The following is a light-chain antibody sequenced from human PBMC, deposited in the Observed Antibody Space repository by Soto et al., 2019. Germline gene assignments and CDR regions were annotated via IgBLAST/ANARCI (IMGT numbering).Light chain of an antibody. V-gene: IGLV2-14*01. CDR3: SSYTATSARV. CDR2: EVS. J-gene: IGLJ3*02. Sequence: QSALTQPASVSGSPGQSITISCTGTSSDIGRYKYVSWYQQHPGKVPKLMIYEVSNRPSGVSSRFSGSKSGNTASLTISGLQTEDEANYYCSSYTATSARVFGVGTKLTVL. CDR1: SSDIGRYKY.